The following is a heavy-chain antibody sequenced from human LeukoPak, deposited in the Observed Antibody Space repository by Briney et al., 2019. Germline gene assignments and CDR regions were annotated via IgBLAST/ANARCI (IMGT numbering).Heavy chain of an antibody. D-gene: IGHD2-2*01. V-gene: IGHV1-18*01. CDR1: GFTFTSYG. CDR2: ISAYNGNT. Sequence: ASVKVSCKASGFTFTSYGFSWVRQAPGQGLEWMGWISAYNGNTNYADKFQGRSTMTTDTSTSTAYMELRSLRADDTAVYYCARGGLSRRIDYWGQGTLVTVSS. J-gene: IGHJ4*02. CDR3: ARGGLSRRIDY.